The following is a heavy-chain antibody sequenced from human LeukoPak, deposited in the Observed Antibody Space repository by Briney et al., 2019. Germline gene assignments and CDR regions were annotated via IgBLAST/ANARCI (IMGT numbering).Heavy chain of an antibody. CDR1: GGSINSYY. D-gene: IGHD5-18*01. Sequence: SETLSLTCTVSGGSINSYYWSWIRQPPGKGLEWIGYIYYSGSTNYNPSLKSRVTISVDTSKNQFSLKLSSVTAADTAVYYCARQRVGYSYGYDYWGQGTLVTVSS. V-gene: IGHV4-59*08. J-gene: IGHJ4*02. CDR3: ARQRVGYSYGYDY. CDR2: IYYSGST.